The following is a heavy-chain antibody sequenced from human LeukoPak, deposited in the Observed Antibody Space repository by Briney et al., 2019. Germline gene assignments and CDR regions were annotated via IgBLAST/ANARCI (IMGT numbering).Heavy chain of an antibody. CDR2: ISNTGGTI. CDR3: ARARYVNSFYAFDI. CDR1: GFTFSSYS. J-gene: IGHJ3*02. V-gene: IGHV3-48*01. D-gene: IGHD3-9*01. Sequence: PGGSLRLSCAASGFTFSSYSMNWVRQAPGKGLEWISYISNTGGTIKYADSVKGRFTISRDNSKNMLYLQMNSLRADDTAVYYCARARYVNSFYAFDIWGQGTLVTVSS.